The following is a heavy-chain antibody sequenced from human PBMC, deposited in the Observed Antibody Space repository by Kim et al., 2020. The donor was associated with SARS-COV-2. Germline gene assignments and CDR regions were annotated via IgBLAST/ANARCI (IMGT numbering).Heavy chain of an antibody. CDR1: GGSISSGGYS. V-gene: IGHV4-30-2*01. CDR2: IYHSGST. CDR3: ARVLRCRSTSCRGDNWFDP. D-gene: IGHD2-2*01. Sequence: SETLSLTCAVSGGSISSGGYSWSWIRQPPGKGLEWIGYIYHSGSTYYNPSLKSRVTISVDRSKNQFSLKLSSVTAADTAVYYCARVLRCRSTSCRGDNWFDPWGQGTLVTVSS. J-gene: IGHJ5*02.